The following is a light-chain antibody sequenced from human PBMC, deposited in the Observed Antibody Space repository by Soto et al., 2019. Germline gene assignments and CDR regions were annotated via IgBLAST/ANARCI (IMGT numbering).Light chain of an antibody. CDR2: GAS. Sequence: VMTQSPVTLSVSPGERATLSCRASQSVSTNLAWYQHKPGQAPRFLIYGASTRATSIPARFSGSGSGTEFTLTISSLQSEDSAVYYCQQYNDLVTFGGGTKVEIK. CDR1: QSVSTN. CDR3: QQYNDLVT. J-gene: IGKJ4*01. V-gene: IGKV3-15*01.